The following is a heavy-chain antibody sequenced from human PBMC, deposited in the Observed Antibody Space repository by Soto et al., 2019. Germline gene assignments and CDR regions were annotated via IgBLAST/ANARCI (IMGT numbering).Heavy chain of an antibody. Sequence: SETLSLTCAVYGGSFSGYYWSWIRQPPGKGLEWIGEINHSGSTNYNPSLKSRVTISVDTSKNQFSLKLSSVTAADTAVYYCARGGHSRSGRVLDYWGQGTLVTVSS. V-gene: IGHV4-34*01. CDR1: GGSFSGYY. J-gene: IGHJ4*02. CDR3: ARGGHSRSGRVLDY. CDR2: INHSGST. D-gene: IGHD1-26*01.